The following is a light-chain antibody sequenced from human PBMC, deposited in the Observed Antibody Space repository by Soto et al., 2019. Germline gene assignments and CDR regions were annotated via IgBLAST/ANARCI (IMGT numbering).Light chain of an antibody. CDR3: HQYGSSGT. CDR1: QSVGGSS. CDR2: GAS. V-gene: IGKV3-20*01. J-gene: IGKJ1*01. Sequence: ETLLTQSPGTLSLSPGERATLSCRASQSVGGSSLAWYQQRPGQAPRLLIYGASSRATGIPDRFSGSGSGTDFTLTISRLEPEDFAVYYCHQYGSSGTFGQGTKVDNK.